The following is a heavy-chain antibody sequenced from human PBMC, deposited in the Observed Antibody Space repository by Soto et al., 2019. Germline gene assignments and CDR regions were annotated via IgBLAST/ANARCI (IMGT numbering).Heavy chain of an antibody. CDR3: ARDRGSPRCSSTSCYTASSWFDP. Sequence: QVQLVQSGAEVKKPGSSVKVSCKASGGTFSSYAISWVRQAPGQGLEWMGGSIPIFGTANYAQKFQGRVTITADESTSTAYMELSSLGSEDTAVYYCARDRGSPRCSSTSCYTASSWFDPWGQGTLVTVSS. D-gene: IGHD2-2*02. CDR1: GGTFSSYA. CDR2: SIPIFGTA. V-gene: IGHV1-69*01. J-gene: IGHJ5*02.